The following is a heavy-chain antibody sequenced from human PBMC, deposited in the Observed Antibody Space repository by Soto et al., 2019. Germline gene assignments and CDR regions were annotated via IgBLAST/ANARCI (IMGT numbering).Heavy chain of an antibody. V-gene: IGHV1-18*01. CDR1: GYTFTNYG. CDR2: ISGYNGNT. CDR3: ARGGRFAVADTDY. D-gene: IGHD3-3*01. Sequence: QVQLVQSGVEVKKPGASVKVCCKASGYTFTNYGITWVRQAPGQGLEWLGWISGYNGNTNYAQKFQGRVTMTTDTSTSTAYMDLRSLRYDDTAVYYCARGGRFAVADTDYWGQGTLLTVSS. J-gene: IGHJ4*02.